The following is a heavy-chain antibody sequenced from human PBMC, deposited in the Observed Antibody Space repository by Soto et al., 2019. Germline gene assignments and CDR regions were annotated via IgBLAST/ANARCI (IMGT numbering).Heavy chain of an antibody. Sequence: QVQLVQSGAEVKKPGASVKVSCKASGYTFTSYGISWVRQAPGQGLEWMGWISAYNGNTNYAQKLQGRVTMSTETSTSTAYMELRSLRADDTAVYYCARVLDIVVVPAAMRVYDAFDIWGQGTMVTVSS. V-gene: IGHV1-18*01. J-gene: IGHJ3*02. CDR1: GYTFTSYG. CDR3: ARVLDIVVVPAAMRVYDAFDI. D-gene: IGHD2-2*01. CDR2: ISAYNGNT.